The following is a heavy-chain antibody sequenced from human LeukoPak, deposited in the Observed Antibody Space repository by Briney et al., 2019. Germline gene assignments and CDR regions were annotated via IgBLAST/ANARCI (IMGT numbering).Heavy chain of an antibody. Sequence: GASVKVSCKASGYTFISYSITWVRQAPGQGLEWMGWINPNSGGTNYAQKFQGRVTMTRDTSISTAYMELSRLRSDDTAVYYCARDSFDYWGQGTLVTVSS. J-gene: IGHJ4*02. CDR1: GYTFISYS. CDR3: ARDSFDY. V-gene: IGHV1-2*02. CDR2: INPNSGGT.